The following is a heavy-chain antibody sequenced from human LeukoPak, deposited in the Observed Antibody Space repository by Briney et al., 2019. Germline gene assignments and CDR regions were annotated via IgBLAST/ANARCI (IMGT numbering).Heavy chain of an antibody. CDR2: ISSSSSYI. V-gene: IGHV3-21*01. Sequence: PGGSLRLSCAASGFTFSSYSMNWVRQAPGKGLEWVSSISSSSSYIYYADSVKGRFTISRDNAKNSLYLQMNSLRAEDTAVYYCAAVVVPATYGMDVWGQGTTVTVSS. CDR1: GFTFSSYS. D-gene: IGHD2-2*01. J-gene: IGHJ6*02. CDR3: AAVVVPATYGMDV.